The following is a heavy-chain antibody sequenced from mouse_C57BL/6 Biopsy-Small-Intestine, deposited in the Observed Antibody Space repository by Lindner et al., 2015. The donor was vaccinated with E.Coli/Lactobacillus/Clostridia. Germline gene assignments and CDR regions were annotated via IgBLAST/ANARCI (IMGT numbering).Heavy chain of an antibody. CDR2: IRAYSGHT. Sequence: SVKVSCKASGYTFSIYGITWVRQAPGQGLEWMGCIRAYSGHTNYAQKLQGRVTMTTDTSTSTAYMELRSLRSDDTAVYYCARERYFDGSGDNAFDIWGQGTMVTVSS. CDR3: ARERYFDGSGDNAFDI. D-gene: IGHD1-1*02. V-gene: IGHV1-55*01. J-gene: IGHJ3*01. CDR1: GYTFSIYG.